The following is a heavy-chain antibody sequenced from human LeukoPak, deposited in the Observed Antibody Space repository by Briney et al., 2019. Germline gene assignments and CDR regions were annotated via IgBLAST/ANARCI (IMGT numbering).Heavy chain of an antibody. D-gene: IGHD6-19*01. CDR3: LSSGWYKSYYYYYGMDV. V-gene: IGHV1-2*02. CDR2: INPNSGGT. Sequence: ASVKVSCKASGYTFTGYYMHWVRQAPGQGLEWMGWINPNSGGTNYAQKFQGRVTMTRDTSISTAYMELSRLRSDDTAVYYCLSSGWYKSYYYYYGMDVWGQGTTVTVSS. J-gene: IGHJ6*02. CDR1: GYTFTGYY.